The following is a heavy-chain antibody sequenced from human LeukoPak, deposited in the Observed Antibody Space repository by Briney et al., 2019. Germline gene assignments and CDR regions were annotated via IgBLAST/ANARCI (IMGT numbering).Heavy chain of an antibody. CDR1: GGSIRSYY. V-gene: IGHV4-59*08. CDR3: ARHSSSWYPDY. CDR2: IHYTGST. D-gene: IGHD6-13*01. J-gene: IGHJ4*02. Sequence: PSETLSLTCTVSGGSIRSYYWSWIRQPSGKGLEWIGYIHYTGSTNYNPSLKSRVTISVDTSKNQFSLQLSSVTATDTAVYFCARHSSSWYPDYWGQGTLVTVSS.